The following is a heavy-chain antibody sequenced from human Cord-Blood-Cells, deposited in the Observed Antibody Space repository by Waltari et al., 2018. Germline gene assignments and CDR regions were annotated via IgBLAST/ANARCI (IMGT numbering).Heavy chain of an antibody. CDR3: ARGFTDEPDYGGNSFDY. D-gene: IGHD4-17*01. J-gene: IGHJ4*02. V-gene: IGHV4-4*02. CDR2: IYHSGST. Sequence: QVQLQESGPGLVKPSGTLSLTCAASGGSISSSNWWSWVRQPPGKGLEWIGEIYHSGSTNYNPSLKSRVTISVDKSKNQFSLKLSSVTAADTAVYYCARGFTDEPDYGGNSFDYWGQGTLVTVSS. CDR1: GGSISSSNW.